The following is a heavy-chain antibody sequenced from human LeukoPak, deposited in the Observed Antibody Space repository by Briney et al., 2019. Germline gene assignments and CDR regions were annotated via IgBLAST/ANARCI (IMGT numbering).Heavy chain of an antibody. Sequence: SQTLSLTCAISGDSVSSNSAAWNWIRQSPSRGLEWLGRTYYRSKWYNDYAVSVKSRITINPDTSKNQFSLQLNSVTPEDTAVYYCATVYCSGGSCYSDAFDIWGQGTMVTVSS. CDR2: TYYRSKWYN. J-gene: IGHJ3*02. CDR1: GDSVSSNSAA. CDR3: ATVYCSGGSCYSDAFDI. D-gene: IGHD2-15*01. V-gene: IGHV6-1*01.